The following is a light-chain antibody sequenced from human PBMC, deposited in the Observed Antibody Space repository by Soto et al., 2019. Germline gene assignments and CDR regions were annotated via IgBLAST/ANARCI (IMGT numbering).Light chain of an antibody. CDR3: QQYDSFSST. J-gene: IGKJ5*01. CDR2: DSS. Sequence: PSTLSASVGDRVTITCRASQSISTWLAWYQQKPGRAPKLLIYDSSSLESGVPSRFSGSGSGTEFSLTISSLQPDDFATYYCQQYDSFSSTFGQGTRLEIK. V-gene: IGKV1-5*01. CDR1: QSISTW.